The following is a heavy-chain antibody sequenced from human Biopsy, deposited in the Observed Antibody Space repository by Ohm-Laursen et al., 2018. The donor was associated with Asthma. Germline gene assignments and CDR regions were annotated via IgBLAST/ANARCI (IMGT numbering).Heavy chain of an antibody. CDR2: IIPIFGPT. CDR1: GFTFMGYH. D-gene: IGHD5-12*01. V-gene: IGHV1-69*13. Sequence: SVKVSCKASGFTFMGYHIFWMRQAPGQGLEWMGRIIPIFGPTNYAQKFQGRVTISADDSTSTAYMELSSLSSEDTAVYYCARGYSGSDRIVYYYSGLEVWGQGTTVTVSS. J-gene: IGHJ6*02. CDR3: ARGYSGSDRIVYYYSGLEV.